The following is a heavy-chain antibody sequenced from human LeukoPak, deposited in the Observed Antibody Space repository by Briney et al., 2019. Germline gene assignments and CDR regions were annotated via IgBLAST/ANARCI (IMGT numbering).Heavy chain of an antibody. V-gene: IGHV3-74*01. Sequence: GGSLRLSCAASGFTFSSYWMHWVRQAPGKGLVWVSRIKIDGSNTNSADSVKGRFTISRDNAKNTLYLQMNSLRAEDTAVYYCARGGCPPEALGDTFDIWGQGTMVTVSS. J-gene: IGHJ3*02. D-gene: IGHD1-14*01. CDR3: ARGGCPPEALGDTFDI. CDR1: GFTFSSYW. CDR2: IKIDGSNT.